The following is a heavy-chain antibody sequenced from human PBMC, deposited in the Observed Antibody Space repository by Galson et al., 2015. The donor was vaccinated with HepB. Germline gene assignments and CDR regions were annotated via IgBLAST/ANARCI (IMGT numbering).Heavy chain of an antibody. J-gene: IGHJ5*02. V-gene: IGHV4-34*01. Sequence: PGKGLEWIGEINHSGSTNYNPSLKSRVTISVDTSKNQFSLKLSSVTAADTAVYYCARGRVRMAMVRGGWFDPWGQGTLVTVSS. D-gene: IGHD3-10*01. CDR2: INHSGST. CDR3: ARGRVRMAMVRGGWFDP.